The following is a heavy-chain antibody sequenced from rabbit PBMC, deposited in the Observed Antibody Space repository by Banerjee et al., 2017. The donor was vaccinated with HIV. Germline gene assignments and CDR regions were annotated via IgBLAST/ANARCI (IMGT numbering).Heavy chain of an antibody. D-gene: IGHD1-1*01. V-gene: IGHV1S40*01. CDR3: ARGTGSSGWGFDL. CDR1: GIDFSGGYD. Sequence: QQLVESGGGLVKPGASLTLTCKASGIDFSGGYDMCWGRQAPGKGLEWIACIYTGDGNTYYASWARGRFTISRTSSTTVTLEMTTLTAADTATYFCARGTGSSGWGFDLWGPGTLVTVS. CDR2: IYTGDGNT. J-gene: IGHJ4*01.